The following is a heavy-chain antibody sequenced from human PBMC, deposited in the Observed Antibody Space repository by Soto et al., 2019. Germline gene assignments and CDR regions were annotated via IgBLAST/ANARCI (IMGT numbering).Heavy chain of an antibody. Sequence: GGSLRLSCAASGFTFDDYAMHWVRQAPGKGLEWVSGISWNSDNIVYADSVKGRFTISRDNAKNSLYLQMNSLRAEDTALYYCAKDLYSNYGDPFDIWGQGTMVTVSS. CDR2: ISWNSDNI. CDR3: AKDLYSNYGDPFDI. CDR1: GFTFDDYA. J-gene: IGHJ3*02. D-gene: IGHD4-4*01. V-gene: IGHV3-9*01.